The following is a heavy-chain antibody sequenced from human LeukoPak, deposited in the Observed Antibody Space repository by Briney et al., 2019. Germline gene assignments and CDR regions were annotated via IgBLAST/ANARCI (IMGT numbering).Heavy chain of an antibody. CDR2: ISAYNGNT. V-gene: IGHV1-18*01. D-gene: IGHD2-15*01. CDR3: ARESCSGGSCYSGY. CDR1: GYIFTNFG. J-gene: IGHJ4*02. Sequence: ASVKVSCKASGYIFTNFGLTWVREAPGQGLEWMGWISAYNGNTNYAQKLQGRVTMTTDTSTSTAYMELRSLRSDDTAVYYCARESCSGGSCYSGYWGQGTLVTVSS.